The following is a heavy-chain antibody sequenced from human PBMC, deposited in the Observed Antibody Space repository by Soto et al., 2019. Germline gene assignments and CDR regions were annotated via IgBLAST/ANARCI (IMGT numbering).Heavy chain of an antibody. V-gene: IGHV1-69*02. CDR2: IIPILGIA. Sequence: AASVKVSCKASGGTFSSYTISWVRQAPGQGLEWMGRIIPILGIANYAQKFQGRVTITADKSTSTAYMELSRLRSDDTAVYYCARTYYYGSGSYYPDAFEIWGQGTMVTVSS. CDR1: GGTFSSYT. D-gene: IGHD3-10*01. J-gene: IGHJ3*02. CDR3: ARTYYYGSGSYYPDAFEI.